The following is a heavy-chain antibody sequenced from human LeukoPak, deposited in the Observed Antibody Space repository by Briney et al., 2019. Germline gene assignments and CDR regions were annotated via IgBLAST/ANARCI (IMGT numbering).Heavy chain of an antibody. CDR1: GGTFSSYA. J-gene: IGHJ1*01. CDR3: GRDGGSYPLGYFQH. V-gene: IGHV1-69*05. Sequence: SVKVSCKASGGTFSSYAISWVRQAPGQGLEWMGGIIPIFGTANYAQKFQGRVTITTDESTSTAYMELSSLRSEDTAVYYCGRDGGSYPLGYFQHWGQGTLVTVSS. CDR2: IIPIFGTA. D-gene: IGHD1-26*01.